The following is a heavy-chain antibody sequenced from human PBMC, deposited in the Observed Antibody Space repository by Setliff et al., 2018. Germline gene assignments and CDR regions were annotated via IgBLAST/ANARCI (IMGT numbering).Heavy chain of an antibody. CDR1: GYSFTDYY. V-gene: IGHV1-2*02. J-gene: IGHJ5*02. D-gene: IGHD3-16*01. CDR2: INPKSGGT. Sequence: ASVKVSCKASGYSFTDYYMHWVRQVPGRGLEWMGWINPKSGGTRYAQKFQGRVTMTRDTSISTAYMERSSLRSNDTAVYYCARDGISWLMWFDPWGQGTLVTVSS. CDR3: ARDGISWLMWFDP.